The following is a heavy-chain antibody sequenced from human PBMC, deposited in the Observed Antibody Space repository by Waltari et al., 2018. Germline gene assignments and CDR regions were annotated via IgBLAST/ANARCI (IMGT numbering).Heavy chain of an antibody. CDR1: GFSFRYFD. CDR3: AKERFPLGSNNYRPDS. Sequence: QVQLVESGGGVVQPGRSRRLSWATSGFSFRYFDIHWVRQSPGKGLQWMGIISFDGARKFYADSVKGRFTITRDYSNNTVFLHMNSLRAEDTAVYYCAKERFPLGSNNYRPDSWGQGTLVTVSS. CDR2: ISFDGARK. J-gene: IGHJ4*02. V-gene: IGHV3-30*18. D-gene: IGHD3-10*01.